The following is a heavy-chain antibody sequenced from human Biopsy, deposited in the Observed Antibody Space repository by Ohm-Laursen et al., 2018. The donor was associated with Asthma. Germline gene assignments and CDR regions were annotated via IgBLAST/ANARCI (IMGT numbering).Heavy chain of an antibody. J-gene: IGHJ4*02. Sequence: ASVKVSCKISGYSLTDLSMHWVRQAPGQGLEWMGGHDHEEGGTVNARRFQGRVTMTEDTSTDTAYMELSSLSSDDTAVYYCASDFPKDYVRYNFQFWGQGTLATASS. CDR1: GYSLTDLS. D-gene: IGHD4-17*01. V-gene: IGHV1-24*01. CDR2: HDHEEGGT. CDR3: ASDFPKDYVRYNFQF.